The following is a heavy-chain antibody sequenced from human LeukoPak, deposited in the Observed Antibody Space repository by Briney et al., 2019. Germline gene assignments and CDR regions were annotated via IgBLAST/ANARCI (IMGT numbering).Heavy chain of an antibody. Sequence: SETLSLTCTVSGGSVSPYYWSWIRQPPGKGLEWVGIIYSSGTTYYNPSLTSRVTISIDTSKNQFSLKLTSVTAADTAVYYCARSATGANNWFDPWGQGTLVTVSS. CDR1: GGSVSPYY. J-gene: IGHJ5*02. CDR2: IYSSGTT. D-gene: IGHD1-1*01. CDR3: ARSATGANNWFDP. V-gene: IGHV4-4*09.